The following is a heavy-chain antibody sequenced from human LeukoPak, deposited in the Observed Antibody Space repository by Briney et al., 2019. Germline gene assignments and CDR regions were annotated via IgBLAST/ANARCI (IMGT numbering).Heavy chain of an antibody. D-gene: IGHD3-10*01. J-gene: IGHJ3*02. V-gene: IGHV3-23*01. Sequence: PGGSLRLSCATSGFTFSSYTMTWVRQAPGKGLEYVSGIGTSAGSTIYADSVKGRFTISRDNSKNTVYLQMDSLRVEDTAVYYCARERRGWAAGSGPDGFDIWGQGTMVTVS. CDR3: ARERRGWAAGSGPDGFDI. CDR2: IGTSAGST. CDR1: GFTFSSYT.